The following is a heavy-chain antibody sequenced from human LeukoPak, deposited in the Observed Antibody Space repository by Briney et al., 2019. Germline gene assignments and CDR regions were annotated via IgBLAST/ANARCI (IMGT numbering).Heavy chain of an antibody. CDR1: GGSFSGYY. J-gene: IGHJ5*02. D-gene: IGHD3-3*01. V-gene: IGHV4-34*01. CDR3: ARFSRFTGYNWFDP. CDR2: INHSGST. Sequence: PSETLSLTCAVYGGSFSGYYWSWIRQPPGKGLEWIGEINHSGSTNYNPSLKSRVTISVDTSKNQFSLKLSSVTAADTAVYYCARFSRFTGYNWFDPWGQGTLVTVSS.